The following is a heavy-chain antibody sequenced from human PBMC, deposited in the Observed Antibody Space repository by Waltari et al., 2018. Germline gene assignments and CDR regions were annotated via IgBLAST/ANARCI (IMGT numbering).Heavy chain of an antibody. CDR3: ARVYSRSSDL. V-gene: IGHV4-61*01. J-gene: IGHJ2*01. Sequence: QVQLQESAPGLVKPSETLSLTSSVSGASFSSVSYYWGWNRQAQGKGLQWIGNIYHTGTTHYNPALESRVIITVDTSKNQFSLNMTSVTAADTAVYYCARVYSRSSDLWGRGTLVSVSS. D-gene: IGHD2-21*01. CDR2: IYHTGTT. CDR1: GASFSSVSYY.